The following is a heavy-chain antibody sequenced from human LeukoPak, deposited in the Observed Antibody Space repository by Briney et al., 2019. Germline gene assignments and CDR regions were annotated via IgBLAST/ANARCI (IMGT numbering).Heavy chain of an antibody. CDR2: IYYNGDT. V-gene: IGHV4-59*01. D-gene: IGHD4-17*01. J-gene: IGHJ4*02. Sequence: PSETLSLTCIVSGGSISSDYWSWIRQPPGKGLEWIGCIYYNGDTNYNPSLRSRVTISVDTSKIQFSLRLISVTAADTAMYYCARGGPWTTVTTTGVPLDYWGQGTLVTVSS. CDR3: ARGGPWTTVTTTGVPLDY. CDR1: GGSISSDY.